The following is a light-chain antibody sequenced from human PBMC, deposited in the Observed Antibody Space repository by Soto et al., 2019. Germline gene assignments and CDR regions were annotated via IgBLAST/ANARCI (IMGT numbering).Light chain of an antibody. CDR1: HNIDTL. CDR3: HQYYSYPWA. Sequence: DIQMTQSPSTLSTSVGDRVTITCRASHNIDTLLAWYQHKPGKAPKLLICEASTLESGVPLRFSGSGSGTEFTLTISSLQPDDFATYYCHQYYSYPWAFGQGTKVEIK. V-gene: IGKV1-5*03. CDR2: EAS. J-gene: IGKJ1*01.